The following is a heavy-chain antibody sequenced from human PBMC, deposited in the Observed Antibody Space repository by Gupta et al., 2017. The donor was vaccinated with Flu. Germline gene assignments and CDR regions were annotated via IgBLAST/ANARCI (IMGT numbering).Heavy chain of an antibody. Sequence: QVQLQESGPGLVKPSQTLSLTCTVSGGSISSGSYYWSWIRQPAGKGLEWIGRIYTSGSTNYNPSLKSRVTISVDTSKNQFSLKLSSVTAADTAVYYCAREGHFAHRTYYDFWSGYYTNWFDPWGQGTLVTVSS. V-gene: IGHV4-61*02. CDR1: GGSISSGSYY. J-gene: IGHJ5*02. D-gene: IGHD3-3*01. CDR2: IYTSGST. CDR3: AREGHFAHRTYYDFWSGYYTNWFDP.